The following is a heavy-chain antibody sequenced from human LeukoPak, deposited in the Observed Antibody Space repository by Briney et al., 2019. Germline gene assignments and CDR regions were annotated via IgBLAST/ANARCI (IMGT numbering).Heavy chain of an antibody. V-gene: IGHV3-21*04. J-gene: IGHJ3*02. D-gene: IGHD3-22*01. Sequence: GGSLRLSCAASGFTFTSYGMTWVRQAQGKGLEWVSSISSRSSYIYYADSVKGRFTISRDNAKNSVYLQMNSLRSEDTAVYYCARGSGYYDSSDYFLVPPPSNYAFDIWGQGTMVTVSS. CDR3: ARGSGYYDSSDYFLVPPPSNYAFDI. CDR2: ISSRSSYI. CDR1: GFTFTSYG.